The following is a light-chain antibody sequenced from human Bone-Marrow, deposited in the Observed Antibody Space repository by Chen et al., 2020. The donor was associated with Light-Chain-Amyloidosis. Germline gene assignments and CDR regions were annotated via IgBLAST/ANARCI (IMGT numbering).Light chain of an antibody. J-gene: IGKJ4*01. Sequence: IVLTQSPDSLAVSLGARATINCKSSQSVLSSSNNRNYLAWIQQRPGQPPTLLISWASTRESGVPERFSGSGSGTEFTLTISSLQAEDVAIYYCLQYHSAPLTFGGGTKVEIK. CDR2: WAS. CDR3: LQYHSAPLT. V-gene: IGKV4-1*01. CDR1: QSVLSSSNNRNY.